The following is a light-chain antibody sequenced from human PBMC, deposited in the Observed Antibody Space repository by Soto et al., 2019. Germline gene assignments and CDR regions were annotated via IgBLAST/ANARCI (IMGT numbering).Light chain of an antibody. Sequence: IEVTQSPSSLAASLGDRFTITCRASQTIGTYVNWYRQKSGAAPELLIYDASTLQSGVPSRFRGGASGTDFTLTISSLQLDDFATYYCQQSYNTPLTFGQGTKVE. J-gene: IGKJ1*01. CDR3: QQSYNTPLT. V-gene: IGKV1-39*01. CDR2: DAS. CDR1: QTIGTY.